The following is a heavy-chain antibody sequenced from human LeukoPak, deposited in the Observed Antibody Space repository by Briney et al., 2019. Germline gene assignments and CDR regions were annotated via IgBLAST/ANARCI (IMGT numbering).Heavy chain of an antibody. D-gene: IGHD2-15*01. CDR2: ISSSSDTI. CDR1: GFTFGPYT. J-gene: IGHJ3*02. V-gene: IGHV3-48*04. CDR3: ARTKSGPWIAFDI. Sequence: GGSLRLSCAASGFTFGPYTMNWVRQAPGKGLEWVSYISSSSDTIYYADSVKGRFTISRDNARNSLYLQMNSLRAEDTAVYYCARTKSGPWIAFDIWGQGTMVTVSS.